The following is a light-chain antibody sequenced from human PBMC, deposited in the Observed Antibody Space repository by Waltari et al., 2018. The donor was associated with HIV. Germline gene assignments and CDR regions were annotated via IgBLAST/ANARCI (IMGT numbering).Light chain of an antibody. CDR3: QQRSNWPLT. J-gene: IGKJ4*01. V-gene: IGKV3-11*01. CDR1: QSVRSL. Sequence: EIVLTQSPATLSLSPGERATLSGGASQSVRSLIAWYQQKPGKAPRLLIYDASNRANGIPARFSGSGSGTDFTLTISSLEPEDFAVYYCQQRSNWPLTFGGGTEVEIK. CDR2: DAS.